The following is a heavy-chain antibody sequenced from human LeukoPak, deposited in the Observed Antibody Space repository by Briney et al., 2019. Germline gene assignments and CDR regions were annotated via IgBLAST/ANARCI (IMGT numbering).Heavy chain of an antibody. CDR3: ARGGHCSGGSCYRGFDP. Sequence: PSETLSLTCAVYGRSFRGYYWSWIRQPPGKGLEWIGAINHSGSTNYNPSLKSRVTISLDTPKNQFSLKLSSVTAADTAVYYCARGGHCSGGSCYRGFDPWGQGTLVTVSS. CDR1: GRSFRGYY. V-gene: IGHV4-34*01. CDR2: INHSGST. J-gene: IGHJ5*02. D-gene: IGHD2-15*01.